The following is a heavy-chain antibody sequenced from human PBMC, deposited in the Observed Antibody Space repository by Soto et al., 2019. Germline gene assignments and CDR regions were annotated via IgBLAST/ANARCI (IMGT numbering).Heavy chain of an antibody. CDR3: ARLGGDCGGDCYSDY. J-gene: IGHJ4*02. D-gene: IGHD2-21*02. CDR2: IYYSGST. Sequence: QVQLQESGPGLVKPSQTLSLTCTVSGGSISSGDYYWSWIRQPPGKGLEWIGYIYYSGSTYYNPSLKSRVTISVDTSKNQFSLKLSSVTAADTAVYYCARLGGDCGGDCYSDYWGQGTLVTVSS. CDR1: GGSISSGDYY. V-gene: IGHV4-30-4*01.